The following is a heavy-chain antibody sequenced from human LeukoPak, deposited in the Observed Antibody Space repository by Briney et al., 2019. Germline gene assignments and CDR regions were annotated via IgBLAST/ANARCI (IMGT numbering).Heavy chain of an antibody. CDR1: GGTFSSYA. J-gene: IGHJ6*02. D-gene: IGHD2-21*02. CDR3: ARQTDYYYGMDV. V-gene: IGHV1-69*01. CDR2: IIPIFGTA. Sequence: GASVKVSCKASGGTFSSYAISWVRQAPGQGLEWMGGIIPIFGTANYAQKFQGRVPITADESTSTAYMELSSLRSEDTAVYYCARQTDYYYGMDVWGQGTTVTVSS.